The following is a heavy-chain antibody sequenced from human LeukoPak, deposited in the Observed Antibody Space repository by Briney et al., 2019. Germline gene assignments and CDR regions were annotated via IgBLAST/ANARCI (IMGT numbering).Heavy chain of an antibody. CDR3: TTDRDGYYYYYGMDV. J-gene: IGHJ6*02. CDR1: GFTFSNAW. D-gene: IGHD2-21*02. CDR2: IKSKTDGGTT. V-gene: IGHV3-15*01. Sequence: GGSLRLSCAASGFTFSNAWMSWVRQAPGKGLEWVGRIKSKTDGGTTDYAAPVKGRFTISRDDSKNTLYLQMNSLETEDTAVYYCTTDRDGYYYYYGMDVWGQGTTVTVSS.